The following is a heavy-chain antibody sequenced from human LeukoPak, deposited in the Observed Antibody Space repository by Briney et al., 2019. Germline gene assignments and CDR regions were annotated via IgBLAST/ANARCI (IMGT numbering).Heavy chain of an antibody. D-gene: IGHD3-10*01. CDR1: GFIFNTYA. Sequence: GGSLRLSCAASGFIFNTYAMSWVRQAPGKGLEWVSPIRGSGESTHYADSVQGRFTISRDNSLYTVYLQMDSLRGDDTAVYYCAKDRISYTTSPGELSHWGQGTLVIVSS. J-gene: IGHJ4*02. CDR3: AKDRISYTTSPGELSH. CDR2: IRGSGEST. V-gene: IGHV3-23*01.